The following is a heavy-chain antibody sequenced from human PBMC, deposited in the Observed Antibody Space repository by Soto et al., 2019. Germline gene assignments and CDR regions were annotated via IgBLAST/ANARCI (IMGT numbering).Heavy chain of an antibody. V-gene: IGHV3-23*01. J-gene: IGHJ6*03. CDR3: AKAVRLHYLYYYYMDV. Sequence: EVQLLESGGDLVQPGGSLRLSCAPYGFTVTSYVMSWVSQAPGKGLEWVSTISGSGGNKWYADSVKGRFTIFRDSSKKTQYLQMNSLRANDTAVYYCAKAVRLHYLYYYYMDVWGIGTTVNVSS. CDR1: GFTVTSYV. D-gene: IGHD6-25*01. CDR2: ISGSGGNK.